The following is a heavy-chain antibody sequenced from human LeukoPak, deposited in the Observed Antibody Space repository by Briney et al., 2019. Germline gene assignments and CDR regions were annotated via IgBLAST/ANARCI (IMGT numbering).Heavy chain of an antibody. CDR3: ARVVTAMFNFDY. CDR1: GYHYDDYD. V-gene: IGHV3-20*04. Sequence: PGGPLRLSCAASGYHYDDYDMPGVRRAPGKGLEGVSSINWNCGTTRYVGSVKGRFPISRDNANNSLYLQMNSLRAEDTALYYCARVVTAMFNFDYWGQGNLVTVSS. J-gene: IGHJ4*02. CDR2: INWNCGTT. D-gene: IGHD5-18*01.